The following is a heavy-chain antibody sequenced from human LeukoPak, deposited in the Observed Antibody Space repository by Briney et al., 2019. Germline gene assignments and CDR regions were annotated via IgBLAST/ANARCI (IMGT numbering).Heavy chain of an antibody. CDR3: ARHSSSWYVDY. CDR2: IIPILGIA. J-gene: IGHJ4*02. CDR1: GGTFSSYA. D-gene: IGHD6-13*01. Sequence: SVKVSCKASGGTFSSYAISWVRQAPGQGLEWMGRIIPILGIANYAQKLQGRVTITADKSTSTAYMELSSLRSEDTAVYYCARHSSSWYVDYWGQGTLVTVSS. V-gene: IGHV1-69*04.